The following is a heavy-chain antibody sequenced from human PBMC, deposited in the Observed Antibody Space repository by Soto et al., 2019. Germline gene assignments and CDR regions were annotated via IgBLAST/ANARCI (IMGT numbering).Heavy chain of an antibody. CDR2: IYYSGST. D-gene: IGHD3-22*01. CDR1: GGSISSYY. J-gene: IGHJ5*02. Sequence: SETLSLTCTVSGGSISSYYWSWIRQPPGKGLEWIGYIYYSGSTNYNPSLKSRVTISVDTSKNQFSLKLSSVTAADTAVYYCARHGITYYYDSSGYSRWFDPWGQGTLVTVPS. CDR3: ARHGITYYYDSSGYSRWFDP. V-gene: IGHV4-59*01.